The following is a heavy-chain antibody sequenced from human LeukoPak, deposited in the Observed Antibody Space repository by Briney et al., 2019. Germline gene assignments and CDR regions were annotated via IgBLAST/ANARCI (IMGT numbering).Heavy chain of an antibody. J-gene: IGHJ3*02. Sequence: PGGSLRLSCAASIFTFSSYEMNWVRQAPGKGLEWVSYISSSGSTIYYADSVKGRFTISRDNAKNSLYLQMNSLRAEDTAVYYCARETAPDAFDIWGQGTVVTVSS. CDR3: ARETAPDAFDI. V-gene: IGHV3-48*03. CDR1: IFTFSSYE. D-gene: IGHD5-18*01. CDR2: ISSSGSTI.